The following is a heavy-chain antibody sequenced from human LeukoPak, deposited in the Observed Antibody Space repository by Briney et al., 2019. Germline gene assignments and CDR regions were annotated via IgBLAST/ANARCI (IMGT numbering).Heavy chain of an antibody. Sequence: SVKVSCKASGGTFSSYAISWVRQAPGQGLEWMGGIIPIFGTANYAQKFQGRVTITADESTSTAYMELSSLRSEDTAVYYCARWRFHSGSYRDYYYYMDVWGKGTTVTISS. J-gene: IGHJ6*03. CDR2: IIPIFGTA. V-gene: IGHV1-69*13. D-gene: IGHD1-26*01. CDR1: GGTFSSYA. CDR3: ARWRFHSGSYRDYYYYMDV.